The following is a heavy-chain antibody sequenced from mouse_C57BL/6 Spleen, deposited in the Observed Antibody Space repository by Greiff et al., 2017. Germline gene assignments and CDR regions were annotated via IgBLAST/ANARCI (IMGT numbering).Heavy chain of an antibody. Sequence: EVQLVESGGGLVKPGGSLKLSCAASGFTFSSYTMSWVRQTPEKRLEWVATISGGGGNTYYPDSVKGRCTISRDNAKNTLYLQMSSLRSEDAALYYCARPPYYYGSSNGCFDVWGTGTTVTGSS. CDR3: ARPPYYYGSSNGCFDV. V-gene: IGHV5-9*01. CDR2: ISGGGGNT. D-gene: IGHD1-1*01. CDR1: GFTFSSYT. J-gene: IGHJ1*03.